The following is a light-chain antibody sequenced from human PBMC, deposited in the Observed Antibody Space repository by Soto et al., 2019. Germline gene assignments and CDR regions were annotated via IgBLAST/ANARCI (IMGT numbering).Light chain of an antibody. V-gene: IGKV1-39*01. CDR2: YVS. J-gene: IGKJ4*01. Sequence: DIQMTQSPSSLSASVGDRATISCRASQTISTYLHWYQHTPGRAPRLLINYVSTLQGGVPGRFSGSGSETEFIITITNVQPEDYATYYCQQGYSIHALTFGGGTKVELK. CDR3: QQGYSIHALT. CDR1: QTISTY.